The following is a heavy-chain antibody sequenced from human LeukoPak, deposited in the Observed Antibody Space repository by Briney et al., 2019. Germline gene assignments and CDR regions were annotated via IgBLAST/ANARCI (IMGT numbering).Heavy chain of an antibody. D-gene: IGHD3-22*01. CDR1: GFTFSSYA. CDR2: ISYDGSNK. Sequence: PGRSLRLSCAASGFTFSSYAMHWVRQAPGKGLEWVAVISYDGSNKYYADSVKGRFTISRDNSKNTLYLQMNSLRAEDTAVYYCARDRGSRGYYYPYWGQGTLVTVSS. CDR3: ARDRGSRGYYYPY. V-gene: IGHV3-30-3*01. J-gene: IGHJ4*02.